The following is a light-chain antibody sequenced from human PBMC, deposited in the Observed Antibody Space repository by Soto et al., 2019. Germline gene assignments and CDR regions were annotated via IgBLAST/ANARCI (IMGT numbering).Light chain of an antibody. CDR3: QQYVSSPLT. J-gene: IGKJ4*01. V-gene: IGKV3-20*01. CDR1: QSVRSN. CDR2: AVS. Sequence: EIVLTQSPATLSVSPGERATLSCLASQSVRSNLAWYQQRPGQAPRLLIYAVSSRATGIPDRFSGSGSGTDFTLTISRLEPEDFAVYYCQQYVSSPLTFGGGTKVDIK.